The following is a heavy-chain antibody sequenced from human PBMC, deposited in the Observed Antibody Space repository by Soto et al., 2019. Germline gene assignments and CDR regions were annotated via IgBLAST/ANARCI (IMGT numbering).Heavy chain of an antibody. Sequence: QVTLKESGPVLVKPTETLTLTCTVSGFSLRNARMGVSWIRQPPGQALEWLAHILSSDEKSYNTSLKVRVTLSKDTSKSQVVLTMTYVDPVDTATYFCARMLAVNYYYYYVDVWGEGTTVTVSS. D-gene: IGHD3-22*01. CDR2: ILSSDEK. V-gene: IGHV2-26*01. J-gene: IGHJ6*03. CDR3: ARMLAVNYYYYYVDV. CDR1: GFSLRNARMG.